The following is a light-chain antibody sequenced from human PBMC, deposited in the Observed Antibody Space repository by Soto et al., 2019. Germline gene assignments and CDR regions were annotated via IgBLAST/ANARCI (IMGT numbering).Light chain of an antibody. Sequence: QSVLTQPASVSGFPGQSITISCTGTSSDIGGYKYVSWYQQHSDKAPKLMIYDVSKRPSGVSNRFSGSKSGNTASLTISGLQAEDEADYYCSSYTSSSSVVFGGGTKLTVL. J-gene: IGLJ2*01. CDR1: SSDIGGYKY. CDR2: DVS. V-gene: IGLV2-14*01. CDR3: SSYTSSSSVV.